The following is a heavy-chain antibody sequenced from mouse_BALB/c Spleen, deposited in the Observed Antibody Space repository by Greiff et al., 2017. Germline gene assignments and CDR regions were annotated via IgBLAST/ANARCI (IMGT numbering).Heavy chain of an antibody. J-gene: IGHJ4*01. CDR2: IWAGGST. D-gene: IGHD1-2*01. V-gene: IGHV2-9*02. Sequence: VKVVESGPGLVAPSQSLSITCTVSGFSLTSYGVHWVRQPPGKGLEWLGVIWAGGSTNYNSALMSRLSISKDNSKSQVFLKMNSLQTDDTAMYYCARGGLPAIYYYAMDYWGQGTSVTVSS. CDR3: ARGGLPAIYYYAMDY. CDR1: GFSLTSYG.